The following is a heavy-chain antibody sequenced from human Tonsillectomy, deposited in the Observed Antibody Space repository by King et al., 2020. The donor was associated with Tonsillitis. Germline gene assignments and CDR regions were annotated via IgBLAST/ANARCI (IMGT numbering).Heavy chain of an antibody. Sequence: QLVQSGAEVKKPGASVKVSCKASGYTFTSYGISWVRQAPGQGLEWMGWISAYNGNTNYVQKFQGRVTMNADTSTSTAYMELRSLRSDDTAVYYCAKDRAPGVVMTTPDFDYWGQGTLVTVSS. CDR3: AKDRAPGVVMTTPDFDY. CDR2: ISAYNGNT. J-gene: IGHJ4*02. V-gene: IGHV1-18*01. D-gene: IGHD3-22*01. CDR1: GYTFTSYG.